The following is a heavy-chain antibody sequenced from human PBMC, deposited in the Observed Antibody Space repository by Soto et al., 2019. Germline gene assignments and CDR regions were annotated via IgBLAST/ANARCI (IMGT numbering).Heavy chain of an antibody. CDR1: GGSISSGGYS. Sequence: QLQLQESGSGLVKPSQTLSLTCAVSGGSISSGGYSWSWIRQPPGKGLEWIGYIYHSGSTYYNPPAXRXXTISVDRSKNQFSLKLSSVTAADTAVYYCARVPGPWGQGTLVTVSS. CDR2: IYHSGST. CDR3: ARVPGP. J-gene: IGHJ5*02. V-gene: IGHV4-30-2*01.